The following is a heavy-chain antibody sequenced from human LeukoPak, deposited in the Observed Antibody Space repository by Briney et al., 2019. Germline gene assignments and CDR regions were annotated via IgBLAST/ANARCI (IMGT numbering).Heavy chain of an antibody. CDR3: ARGSGNTPEGIXVAXSXXXFDY. J-gene: IGHJ4*02. CDR1: GGSFSGYY. D-gene: IGHD6-19*01. V-gene: IGHV4-34*01. Sequence: KPSETLSLTCAVYGGSFSGYYWSWIRQPPGKGLEWIGEINHSGSTNYNPSLKSRVTISVDTSKNQFSLKLSSVTAADTAVYYCARGSGNTPEGIXVAXSXXXFDYWGQGAXVTVSS. CDR2: INHSGST.